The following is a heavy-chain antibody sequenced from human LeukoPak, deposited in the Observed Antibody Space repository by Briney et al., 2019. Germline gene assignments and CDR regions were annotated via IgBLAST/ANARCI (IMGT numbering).Heavy chain of an antibody. CDR1: GFTFSSYG. V-gene: IGHV3-21*01. Sequence: GGSLRLSCAASGFTFSSYGMNWVRQAPGKGLEWVSSISSSSSYIYYADSVKGRFTISRDNAKNSLYLQMNSLRAEDTAVYYCARASGSGSYYPDYWGQGTLVTVSS. CDR2: ISSSSSYI. D-gene: IGHD3-10*01. CDR3: ARASGSGSYYPDY. J-gene: IGHJ4*02.